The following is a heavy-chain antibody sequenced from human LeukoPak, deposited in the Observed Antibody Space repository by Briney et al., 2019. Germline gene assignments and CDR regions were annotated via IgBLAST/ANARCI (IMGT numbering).Heavy chain of an antibody. J-gene: IGHJ5*02. CDR1: GFTFSSYS. Sequence: GGSLRLSRAASGFTFSSYSMNSVRQAPGKGLEWVSSISSSSSYIYYADSVKGRFTISRDNAKNSLYLQMNSLRAEDTAVYYCARARVVAAIDDWFDPWGQGTLVTVSS. D-gene: IGHD2-15*01. V-gene: IGHV3-21*01. CDR3: ARARVVAAIDDWFDP. CDR2: ISSSSSYI.